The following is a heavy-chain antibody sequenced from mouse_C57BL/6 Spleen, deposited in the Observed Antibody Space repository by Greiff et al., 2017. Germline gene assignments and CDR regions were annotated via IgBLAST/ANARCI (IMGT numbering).Heavy chain of an antibody. V-gene: IGHV1-55*01. Sequence: QVQLQQPGAELVKPGASVKMSCKASGYTFTSYWITWVKQRPGQGLAWIGDIYPGSGSTNYNEKFKSKATLTVDTSSSTAYMQLSSLTSEDSAVYYCARNRGVVATGYFDYWGQGTTLTVSS. CDR2: IYPGSGST. D-gene: IGHD1-1*01. CDR3: ARNRGVVATGYFDY. CDR1: GYTFTSYW. J-gene: IGHJ2*01.